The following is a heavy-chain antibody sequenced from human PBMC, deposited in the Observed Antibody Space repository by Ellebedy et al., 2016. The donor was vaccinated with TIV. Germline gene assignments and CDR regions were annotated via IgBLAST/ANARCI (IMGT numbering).Heavy chain of an antibody. J-gene: IGHJ4*02. Sequence: AASVKVSCKASGYTFTGYYIHWVRQAPGEGLEWMGRINPDRGDTDYAQKCQGRVTMTRDTSISTAYMEMSRLRSDDTAVYFCARGLGWLQRDSDYWGQGTLVTGSS. V-gene: IGHV1-2*06. CDR3: ARGLGWLQRDSDY. CDR1: GYTFTGYY. D-gene: IGHD5-24*01. CDR2: INPDRGDT.